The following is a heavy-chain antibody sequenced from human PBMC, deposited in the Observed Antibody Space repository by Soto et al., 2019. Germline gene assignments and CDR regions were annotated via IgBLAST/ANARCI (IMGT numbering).Heavy chain of an antibody. V-gene: IGHV1-18*01. D-gene: IGHD6-13*01. CDR2: ISAYNGNT. Sequence: QVQLVQSGAEVKKPGASVKVSCKASGYTFTSYGISWVRQAPGQGLEWMGWISAYNGNTNYAQKLQGRVTMTTYTSTSTAYMALRSLRSDDTAVYYCARDLFLGIAAAEPPRLVDYWGQGTLVTVSS. J-gene: IGHJ4*02. CDR3: ARDLFLGIAAAEPPRLVDY. CDR1: GYTFTSYG.